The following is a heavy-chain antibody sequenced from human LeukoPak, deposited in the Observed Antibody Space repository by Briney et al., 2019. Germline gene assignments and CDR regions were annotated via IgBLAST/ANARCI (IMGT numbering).Heavy chain of an antibody. CDR3: ARDDDYSNCEFDY. CDR2: ISSSSSTI. V-gene: IGHV3-48*01. CDR1: GFIFSNYS. Sequence: GGSLRLSCAASGFIFSNYSMNWVRQAPGKGLEWLSYISSSSSTIYYADSVKGRFTISRDNAQNSLYLQMNSLRAEDTAVYYCARDDDYSNCEFDYWGQGTLVTVSS. D-gene: IGHD4-11*01. J-gene: IGHJ4*02.